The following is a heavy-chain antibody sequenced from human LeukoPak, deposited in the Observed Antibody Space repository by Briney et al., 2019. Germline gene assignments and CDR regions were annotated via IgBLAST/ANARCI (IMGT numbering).Heavy chain of an antibody. CDR3: AREMGDYAFWSGYYPKYYFDY. CDR2: INHSGST. D-gene: IGHD3-3*01. V-gene: IGHV4-34*01. CDR1: GGSFSGYY. J-gene: IGHJ4*02. Sequence: SETLSLTCAVYGGSFSGYYWSWIRQPPGKGLEWIGEINHSGSTNYNPSLKSRVTISVDTSKNQFSLKLSSVTAADTAVYYCAREMGDYAFWSGYYPKYYFDYWGQGTLVTVSS.